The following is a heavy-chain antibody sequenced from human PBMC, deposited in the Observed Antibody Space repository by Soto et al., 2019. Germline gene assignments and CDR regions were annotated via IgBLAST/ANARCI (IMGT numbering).Heavy chain of an antibody. V-gene: IGHV1-3*01. J-gene: IGHJ4*02. CDR3: ARDPIVVVPAADFDY. D-gene: IGHD2-2*01. Sequence: ASVKVSCKASGYTFTSYAMHWVRQAPGQRLEWMGWINAGNGNTKYSQKFQGRVTITRDTSASTAYMELSSLRSEDTAVYYCARDPIVVVPAADFDYWGQGTLVTVSS. CDR1: GYTFTSYA. CDR2: INAGNGNT.